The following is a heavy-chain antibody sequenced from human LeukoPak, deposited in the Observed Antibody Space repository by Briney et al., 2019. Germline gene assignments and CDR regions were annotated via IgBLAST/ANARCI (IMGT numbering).Heavy chain of an antibody. D-gene: IGHD4-17*01. J-gene: IGHJ4*02. V-gene: IGHV3-30*04. CDR2: ISSEGRNK. CDR1: GFTFSSYA. Sequence: GGSLRLSCAASGFTFSSYAMHWVRQAPGKGLEWVAVISSEGRNKYYADSVKGRFTISRDNSKNTLYLQMNSLRAEDTAVYSCARDHPPYGDYPFWYLDYWGQRTLVTVSS. CDR3: ARDHPPYGDYPFWYLDY.